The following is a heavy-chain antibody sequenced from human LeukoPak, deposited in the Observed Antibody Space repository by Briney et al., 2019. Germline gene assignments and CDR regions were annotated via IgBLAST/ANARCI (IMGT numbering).Heavy chain of an antibody. V-gene: IGHV3-7*01. CDR2: IKQDGSEK. Sequence: GGSLRLSCAASGFTFSRYWMSWVRQAPGKGLEWVANIKQDGSEKYYVDSVKGRFTISRDNAKNSLYLQMNSLRAEDTAVYYCASRYDSSGYYVGWYFDLWGRGTLVTVSS. J-gene: IGHJ2*01. CDR3: ASRYDSSGYYVGWYFDL. CDR1: GFTFSRYW. D-gene: IGHD3-22*01.